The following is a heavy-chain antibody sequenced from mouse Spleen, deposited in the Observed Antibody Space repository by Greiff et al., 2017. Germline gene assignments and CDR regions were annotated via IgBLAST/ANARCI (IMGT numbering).Heavy chain of an antibody. J-gene: IGHJ3*01. CDR1: GFTFSDCG. D-gene: IGHD2-1*01. CDR2: ISSGSSTI. Sequence: EVQLQQSGGGLVKPGGSLKLSCAASGFTFSDCGMHWVRQAPEKGLEWVAYISSGSSTIYYADTVKGRFTISRDNAKNTLFLQMTSLRSEDTAMYYCARNYYGNYGFAYWGQGTLVTVSA. CDR3: ARNYYGNYGFAY. V-gene: IGHV5-17*01.